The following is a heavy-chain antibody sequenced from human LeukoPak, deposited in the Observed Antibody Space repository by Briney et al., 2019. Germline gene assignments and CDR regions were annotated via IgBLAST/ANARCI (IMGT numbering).Heavy chain of an antibody. V-gene: IGHV1-2*02. Sequence: ASVKVSCKASGYTFTSYGISWVRQAPGQGLEWMGWINPNNGGTNYAQKFQGRVTMTRDTSISTAYMELSRLKSDDTAVYYCARGGPSGYYYDSSGPKYFQQWGQGTLVTVSS. CDR2: INPNNGGT. J-gene: IGHJ1*01. D-gene: IGHD3-22*01. CDR3: ARGGPSGYYYDSSGPKYFQQ. CDR1: GYTFTSYG.